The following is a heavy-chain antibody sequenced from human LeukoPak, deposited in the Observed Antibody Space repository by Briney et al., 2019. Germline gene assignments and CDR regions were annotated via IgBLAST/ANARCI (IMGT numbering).Heavy chain of an antibody. CDR3: ARGPLAAAGRSWFDP. CDR2: INHSGST. Sequence: PSETLSLTCAVYGGSFSGYYWSWIRQPPGKGLEWIGEINHSGSTNYNPSLKSRVTISVDMSKNQFSLKLSSVTAADTAVYYCARGPLAAAGRSWFDPWGQGTLVTVSS. J-gene: IGHJ5*02. CDR1: GGSFSGYY. D-gene: IGHD6-13*01. V-gene: IGHV4-34*01.